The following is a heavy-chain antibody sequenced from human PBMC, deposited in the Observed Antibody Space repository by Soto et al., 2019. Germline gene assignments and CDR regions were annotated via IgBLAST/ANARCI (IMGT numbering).Heavy chain of an antibody. D-gene: IGHD6-13*01. CDR2: IYNSGST. CDR1: GGSISSYY. Sequence: QVQLQESGPGLVKPSETLSLTCTVSGGSISSYYWSWIRQPPGKGLEWIGYIYNSGSTNYNPSLKSRVTXXTXTXMTPFSLKLSSVTAADTAVYYCATGSPGYSSSWYRYWGQGTLVTVSS. V-gene: IGHV4-59*08. J-gene: IGHJ4*02. CDR3: ATGSPGYSSSWYRY.